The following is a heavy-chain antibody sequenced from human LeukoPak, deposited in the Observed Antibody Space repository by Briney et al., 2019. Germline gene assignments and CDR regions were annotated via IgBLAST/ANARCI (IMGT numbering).Heavy chain of an antibody. CDR3: ARNDGDGYNLNY. Sequence: SETLSLTCAVYGGSFSGYYWSWIRQPPGKGLEWIGEINHSGSTNYNPSLKSRVTISVDTSKNQFSLKLSSVTAADTAVHYCARNDGDGYNLNYWGQGTLVTVSS. J-gene: IGHJ4*02. CDR1: GGSFSGYY. CDR2: INHSGST. D-gene: IGHD5-24*01. V-gene: IGHV4-34*01.